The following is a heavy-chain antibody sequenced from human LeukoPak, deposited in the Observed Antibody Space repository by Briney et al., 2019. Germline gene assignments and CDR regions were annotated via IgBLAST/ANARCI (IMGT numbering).Heavy chain of an antibody. J-gene: IGHJ3*02. Sequence: PGRSLRLSCAASGFTFDDYGMTWVRQAPGKGLEWVSSINWNGGSTGYADSVKGRFTISRDNAKNSLFLQMNSLRAEDTALYYCARDRGPYDSSGYYPYDAFDIWGQGTMVTVSS. CDR1: GFTFDDYG. V-gene: IGHV3-20*04. D-gene: IGHD3-22*01. CDR2: INWNGGST. CDR3: ARDRGPYDSSGYYPYDAFDI.